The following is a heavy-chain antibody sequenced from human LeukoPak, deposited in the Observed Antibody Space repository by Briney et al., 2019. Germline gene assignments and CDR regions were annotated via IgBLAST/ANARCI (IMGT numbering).Heavy chain of an antibody. D-gene: IGHD1-26*01. J-gene: IGHJ5*02. CDR3: ARDLKRELGWFDP. CDR2: MNPNSGNT. Sequence: ASVKVSCKASGYTFTSYDINWVRQATGQGLEWMGWMNPNSGNTGYAQKFQGRVTMTRDTSISTAYMELSRLRSDDTAVYYCARDLKRELGWFDPWGQGTLVTVSS. CDR1: GYTFTSYD. V-gene: IGHV1-8*01.